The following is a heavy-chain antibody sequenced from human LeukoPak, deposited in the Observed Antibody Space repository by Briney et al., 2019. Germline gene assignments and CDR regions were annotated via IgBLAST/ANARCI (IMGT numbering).Heavy chain of an antibody. J-gene: IGHJ6*02. CDR3: ARGMKQQLFYYYYGMDV. CDR1: GFTFSSYS. V-gene: IGHV3-21*01. Sequence: KPGGSLRLSCAASGFTFSSYSMNWVRQAPGKGLEWVSSISSSSYIYYADSVKGRFTISRDNAKNSLYLQMNSLRAEGTAVYYCARGMKQQLFYYYYGMDVWGQGTTVTVSS. CDR2: ISSSSYI. D-gene: IGHD6-13*01.